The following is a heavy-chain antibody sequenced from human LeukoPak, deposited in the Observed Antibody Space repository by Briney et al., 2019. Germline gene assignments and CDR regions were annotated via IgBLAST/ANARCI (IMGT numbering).Heavy chain of an antibody. V-gene: IGHV1-69*13. CDR3: ARGRGGEWLFMFYFDY. J-gene: IGHJ4*02. CDR2: IIPIFGTA. Sequence: GASVKVSCKASGGTFSSYAISWVRQAPGQGLEWMGGIIPIFGTANYAQKFQGRVTITADESTSTAYMELSSLRSEDTAVYYSARGRGGEWLFMFYFDYWGRGTLVTVSS. CDR1: GGTFSSYA. D-gene: IGHD3-3*01.